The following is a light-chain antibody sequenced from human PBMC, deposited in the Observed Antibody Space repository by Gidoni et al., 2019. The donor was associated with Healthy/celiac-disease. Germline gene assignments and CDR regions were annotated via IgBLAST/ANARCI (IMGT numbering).Light chain of an antibody. V-gene: IGKV3-11*01. CDR1: QSVSSY. CDR3: QQRSNWPRT. J-gene: IGKJ4*01. Sequence: EIGLTQSPATLSLSPGERATLSCSASQSVSSYLAWYQQKPGQAPRLLIYDASNRATGIPARFSGSGSGTDFTLTISSLEPEDFAVYYCQQRSNWPRTFXGXTKVEI. CDR2: DAS.